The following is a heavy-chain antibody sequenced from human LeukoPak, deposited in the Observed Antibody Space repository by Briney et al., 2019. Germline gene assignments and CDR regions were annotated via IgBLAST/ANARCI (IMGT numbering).Heavy chain of an antibody. D-gene: IGHD6-13*01. Sequence: GGSLRLSCAASGFTFSSYWMSWVRQAPGKGLEWVANIKQDGSEKYYVDSVKGRFTISRDNAKNSLYLQMNSLRAEDTAVYCCARDRVIAAAGRGPYYFDYWGQGTLVTVSS. J-gene: IGHJ4*02. CDR1: GFTFSSYW. CDR3: ARDRVIAAAGRGPYYFDY. CDR2: IKQDGSEK. V-gene: IGHV3-7*01.